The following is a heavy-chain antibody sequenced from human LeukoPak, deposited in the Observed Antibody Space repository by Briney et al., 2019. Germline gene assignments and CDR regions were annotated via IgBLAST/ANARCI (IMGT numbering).Heavy chain of an antibody. CDR3: ARVRAAGSYFQH. J-gene: IGHJ1*01. Sequence: GGSLRLSCAASGFTFSSYSMNWVRQAPGQGLEWISSISSSSSYIYYADSVKGRFTISRDNAKNSLYLQMNSLRAEDTAVYYCARVRAAGSYFQHWGQGTLVTVSS. CDR2: ISSSSSYI. CDR1: GFTFSSYS. V-gene: IGHV3-21*01. D-gene: IGHD6-13*01.